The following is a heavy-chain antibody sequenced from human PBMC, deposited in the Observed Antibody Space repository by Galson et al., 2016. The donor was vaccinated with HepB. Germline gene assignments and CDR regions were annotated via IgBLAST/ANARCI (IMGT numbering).Heavy chain of an antibody. J-gene: IGHJ5*02. V-gene: IGHV1-18*04. CDR3: AKERIPSRITMVRGVILDP. CDR2: ISTYKGIT. CDR1: GYNFTSYG. D-gene: IGHD3-10*01. Sequence: SCKASGYNFTSYGISWVRQAPGQGLEWMGWISTYKGITNYAQKLRGRVAMTTDTSTTTAYMELRSLRSDDTAVYYCAKERIPSRITMVRGVILDPWGQGILGTVSS.